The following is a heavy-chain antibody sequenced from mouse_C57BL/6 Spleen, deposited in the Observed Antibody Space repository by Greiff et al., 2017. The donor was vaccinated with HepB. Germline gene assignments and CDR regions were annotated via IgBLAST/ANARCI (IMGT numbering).Heavy chain of an antibody. V-gene: IGHV1-54*01. CDR2: INPGSGGT. J-gene: IGHJ2*01. D-gene: IGHD2-3*01. CDR1: GYAFTNYL. CDR3: ARVDDGYYSFDY. Sequence: VQLQQSGAELVRPGTSVKVSCKASGYAFTNYLIEWVKQRPGQGLEWIGVINPGSGGTNYNEKFKGKATLTADKSSSTAYMQLSSLTSEDSAVYFCARVDDGYYSFDYWGQGTTLTVSS.